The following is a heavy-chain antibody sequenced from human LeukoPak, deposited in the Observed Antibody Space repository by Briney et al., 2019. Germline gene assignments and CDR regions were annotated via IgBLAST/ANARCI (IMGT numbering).Heavy chain of an antibody. CDR2: INHSGST. V-gene: IGHV4-34*01. D-gene: IGHD6-19*01. Sequence: PSETLSLTCAVYGGSFSGYYWSWIRQPPGKGLEWIGEINHSGSTNYNPSLKSRVTISVDTSKNQFSLKLSSVTAADTAVYYCARGKVELWLRGPYYYYMDVWGKGTTVTVSS. J-gene: IGHJ6*03. CDR1: GGSFSGYY. CDR3: ARGKVELWLRGPYYYYMDV.